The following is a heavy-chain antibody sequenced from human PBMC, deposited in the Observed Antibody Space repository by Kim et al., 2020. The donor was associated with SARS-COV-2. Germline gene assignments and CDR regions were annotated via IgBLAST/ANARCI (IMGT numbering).Heavy chain of an antibody. CDR3: ARDLTVSTRGFDY. Sequence: GGSLRLSCAVSGLTFSDFWMIWLRQAPGKGLEWVANIKQDGREKNYVDSVKGQFTISRDNDRNSLYLQMNSLRADDTAVYYCARDLTVSTRGFDYWGQGTLVTVSS. CDR1: GLTFSDFW. V-gene: IGHV3-7*03. CDR2: IKQDGREK. D-gene: IGHD4-17*01. J-gene: IGHJ4*02.